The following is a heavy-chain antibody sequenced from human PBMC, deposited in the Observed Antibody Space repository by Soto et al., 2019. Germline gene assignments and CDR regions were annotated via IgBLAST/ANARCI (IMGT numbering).Heavy chain of an antibody. CDR2: ISGSGGST. J-gene: IGHJ3*02. D-gene: IGHD3-22*01. V-gene: IGHV3-23*01. Sequence: PGGSLRLSCAASGFTFSSYAMSWVRQAPGKGLEWVSAISGSGGSTYYADSVKGRFTISRDNSKNTLYLQMNSLRAEDTAVYYCAKAESVYYDSSGYPDAFDIWGKGTMVTVSS. CDR3: AKAESVYYDSSGYPDAFDI. CDR1: GFTFSSYA.